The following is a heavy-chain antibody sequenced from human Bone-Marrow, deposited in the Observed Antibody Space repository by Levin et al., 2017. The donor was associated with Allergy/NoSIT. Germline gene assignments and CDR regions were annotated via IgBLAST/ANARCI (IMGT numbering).Heavy chain of an antibody. D-gene: IGHD4-17*01. CDR3: ARQHGRGRYGDYYGYYYGMDV. V-gene: IGHV4-59*08. J-gene: IGHJ6*02. CDR2: IYYSGST. Sequence: ESLKISCTVSGGSISSYYWSWIRQPPGKGLEWIGYIYYSGSTNYNPSLKSRVTISVDTSKNQFSLKLSSVTAADTAVYYCARQHGRGRYGDYYGYYYGMDVWGQGTTVTVSS. CDR1: GGSISSYY.